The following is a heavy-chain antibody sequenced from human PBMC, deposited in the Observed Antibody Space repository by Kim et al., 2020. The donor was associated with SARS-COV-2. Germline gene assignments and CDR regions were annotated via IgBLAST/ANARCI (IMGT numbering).Heavy chain of an antibody. Sequence: ASVKVSCKASGGTFSSYAISWVRQAPGQGLEWMGGIIPIFGTANYAQKFQGRVTITADESTSTAYMELSSLRSEDTAVYYCARGHYGGPYENWFDPWGQGTLVTVSS. CDR2: IIPIFGTA. J-gene: IGHJ5*02. CDR1: GGTFSSYA. V-gene: IGHV1-69*13. CDR3: ARGHYGGPYENWFDP. D-gene: IGHD4-17*01.